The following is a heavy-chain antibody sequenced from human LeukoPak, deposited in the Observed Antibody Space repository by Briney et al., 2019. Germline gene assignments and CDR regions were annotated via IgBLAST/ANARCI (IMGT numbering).Heavy chain of an antibody. CDR3: AREGYSETFFNWFDP. CDR2: ISYSGST. Sequence: PSETLSLTCTVSGGSISSYYWSWIRQPPGKGLEWIGYISYSGSTSYNPSLKSRVTISLDTSKNQFSLKLSSVTAAVTAVYYCAREGYSETFFNWFDPWGQGTLVTVSS. V-gene: IGHV4-59*01. D-gene: IGHD1-26*01. J-gene: IGHJ5*02. CDR1: GGSISSYY.